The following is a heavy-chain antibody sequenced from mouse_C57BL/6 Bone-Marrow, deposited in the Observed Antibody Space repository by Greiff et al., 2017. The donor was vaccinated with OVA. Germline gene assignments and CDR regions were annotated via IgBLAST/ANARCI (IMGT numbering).Heavy chain of an antibody. V-gene: IGHV1-39*01. Sequence: VQLQQSGPELVKPGASVKISCKASGYSFTDYNMNWVKQSNGKGLEWIGVINPNYGTTSYNQKFKGKATLTVDQSSSTAYMQLNSLTSKDAAVYYCARSIIFLYYYASSFDYWGQGTTLTVSS. D-gene: IGHD1-1*01. CDR2: INPNYGTT. J-gene: IGHJ2*01. CDR3: ARSIIFLYYYASSFDY. CDR1: GYSFTDYN.